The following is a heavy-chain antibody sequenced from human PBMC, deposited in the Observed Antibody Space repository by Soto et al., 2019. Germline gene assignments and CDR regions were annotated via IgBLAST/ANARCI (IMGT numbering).Heavy chain of an antibody. J-gene: IGHJ4*02. CDR1: GASVSSGNYY. Sequence: QVQLQESGPGLGKPSETLSLTCTVSGASVSSGNYYWSWIRQPPGKGLECIGYISYSGSTNYNPPLKSRVTISIDTSKNQFSLKLSSVTAADTAVYYCARGSGSYYAYWGQGTLVTVSS. D-gene: IGHD1-26*01. V-gene: IGHV4-61*01. CDR2: ISYSGST. CDR3: ARGSGSYYAY.